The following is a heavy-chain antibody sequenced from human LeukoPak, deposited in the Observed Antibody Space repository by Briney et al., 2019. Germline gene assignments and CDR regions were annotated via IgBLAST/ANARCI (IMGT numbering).Heavy chain of an antibody. V-gene: IGHV3-7*03. CDR2: INKDGSAK. J-gene: IGHJ4*02. Sequence: GGSLRLSCAATGFTFSSYWMSWVRQAPGKGLEWVANINKDGSAKYYVDSVKGRFTISRDNAKNSFYLQMNSLRSEDTAVYYCARAELIRYFDWTNQYYFDYWGQGTLVTVSS. CDR3: ARAELIRYFDWTNQYYFDY. CDR1: GFTFSSYW. D-gene: IGHD3-9*01.